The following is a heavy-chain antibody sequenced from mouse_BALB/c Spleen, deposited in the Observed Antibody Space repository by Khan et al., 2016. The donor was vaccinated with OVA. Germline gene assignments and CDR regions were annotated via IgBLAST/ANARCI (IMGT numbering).Heavy chain of an antibody. J-gene: IGHJ4*01. D-gene: IGHD2-10*01. V-gene: IGHV2-6-1*01. Sequence: QVQLKQSGPGLAAPSQSLSITCTISGFSLTNYGVHWVRQPPGKGLEWLAVIWSDGSTTYNSALKSRLTITKDNTQGQAFLKMNSLQTDDTAIYFCARQPYYHYNIMDYWGQGTSVTVSS. CDR3: ARQPYYHYNIMDY. CDR1: GFSLTNYG. CDR2: IWSDGST.